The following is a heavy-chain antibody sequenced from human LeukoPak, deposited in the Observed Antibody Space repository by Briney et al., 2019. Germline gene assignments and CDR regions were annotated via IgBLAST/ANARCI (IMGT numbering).Heavy chain of an antibody. CDR2: INPQSGGT. V-gene: IGHV1-2*02. Sequence: GASVKVSCKASGYNYRDYYIHWVRHAPGQGLQWVGWINPQSGGTRYAPRFRGRVTMSSDTSINTAYMELRRLTSDDTAVFYCARVYRLYGMTYPAGYDIWGQGTGVTVSS. CDR1: GYNYRDYY. CDR3: ARVYRLYGMTYPAGYDI. J-gene: IGHJ3*02. D-gene: IGHD6-25*01.